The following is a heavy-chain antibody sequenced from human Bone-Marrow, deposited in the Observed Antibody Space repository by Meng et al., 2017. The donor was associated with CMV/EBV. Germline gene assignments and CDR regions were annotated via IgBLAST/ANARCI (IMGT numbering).Heavy chain of an antibody. CDR3: ARVGHYYDSSGYYYPY. CDR1: GGTFSSYT. D-gene: IGHD3-22*01. V-gene: IGHV1-69*02. Sequence: SVKVSCKASGGTFSSYTISWVRQAPGQGLEWMGRIIPILGIANYAQKFQGRVTITADKSTSTAYMELSSLRSEDTAVYYCARVGHYYDSSGYYYPYWGQGKLVTVDS. CDR2: IIPILGIA. J-gene: IGHJ4*02.